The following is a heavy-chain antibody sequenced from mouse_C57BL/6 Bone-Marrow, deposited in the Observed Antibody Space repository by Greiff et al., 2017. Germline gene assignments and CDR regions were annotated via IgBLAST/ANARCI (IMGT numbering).Heavy chain of an antibody. CDR2: LDPETGGT. D-gene: IGHD1-1*02. CDR1: GYTFTDYE. V-gene: IGHV1-15*01. J-gene: IGHJ1*01. Sequence: LQESGAELVRPGASVTLSCKASGYTFTDYEMHWVKQTPVHGLEWIGALDPETGGTAYNQKFKGKAILTADKSSSTAYMGLLSLTSADSAVYYCSRGGGNYYFDDWGQGTTVTVSS. CDR3: SRGGGNYYFDD.